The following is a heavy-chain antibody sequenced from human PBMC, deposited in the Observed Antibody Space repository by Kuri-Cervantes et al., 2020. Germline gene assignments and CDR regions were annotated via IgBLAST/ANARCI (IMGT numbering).Heavy chain of an antibody. CDR1: GFTFSSYG. Sequence: GESLKISCAASGFTFSSYGMHWVRQAPGKGLEWVAVISYDGSNKYYADSVKGRFTLSRDNSKNTLYLQMNSLRAEDTAVYYCARDEYYYDSSGYFEWFDPWGQGTLVT. CDR2: ISYDGSNK. J-gene: IGHJ5*02. CDR3: ARDEYYYDSSGYFEWFDP. D-gene: IGHD3-22*01. V-gene: IGHV3-30*03.